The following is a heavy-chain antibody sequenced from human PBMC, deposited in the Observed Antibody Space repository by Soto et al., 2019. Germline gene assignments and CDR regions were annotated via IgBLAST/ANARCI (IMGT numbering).Heavy chain of an antibody. D-gene: IGHD3-3*01. CDR2: IWYDGSNK. CDR1: GFTFSSYG. V-gene: IGHV3-33*01. CDR3: ARDEEGVTIFGSRNWFDP. Sequence: QVQLVESGGGVVQPGRSLRLSCAASGFTFSSYGMHWVRQAPGKGLEWVAVIWYDGSNKYYADSVKGRFTISRDNSKNTLYLQMNSLRAEDTAVYYCARDEEGVTIFGSRNWFDPWGQGTLVTVSS. J-gene: IGHJ5*02.